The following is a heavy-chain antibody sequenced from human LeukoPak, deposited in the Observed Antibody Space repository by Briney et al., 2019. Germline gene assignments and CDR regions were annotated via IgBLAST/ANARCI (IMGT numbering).Heavy chain of an antibody. J-gene: IGHJ4*02. Sequence: SETLSLTCAVYGGSFSGYYWSWIRQPPGKGLEWIGEINHSGSTNYNPSLKSRVTMSVDTSKNQFSLKLSSVTAADTAVYYCARVSGNYFDYWGQGTLVTVSS. D-gene: IGHD1-26*01. V-gene: IGHV4-34*01. CDR3: ARVSGNYFDY. CDR2: INHSGST. CDR1: GGSFSGYY.